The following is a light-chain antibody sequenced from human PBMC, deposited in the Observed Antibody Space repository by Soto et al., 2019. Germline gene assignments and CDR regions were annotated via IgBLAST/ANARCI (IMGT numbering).Light chain of an antibody. CDR1: QNIQVW. J-gene: IGKJ1*01. CDR2: QAS. V-gene: IGKV1-5*03. Sequence: DIQMTQSPSTLSASIGDRVTITCRASQNIQVWLAWYQQKPGKAPKFLIYQASTLQSGVPSRFSGSGSGTEFPLTISSLQPDDFATYYCQQHEAYPRTFGQGTKVEIK. CDR3: QQHEAYPRT.